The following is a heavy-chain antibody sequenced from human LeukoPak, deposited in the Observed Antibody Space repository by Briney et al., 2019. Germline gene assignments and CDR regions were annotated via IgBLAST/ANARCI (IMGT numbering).Heavy chain of an antibody. Sequence: GGSLRLSCAASGFTLSSYAMSWVRQATGKGLEWVSAISGSGGSTYYADSVKGRFTISRDNSKNTLYLQMNSLRAEDTAVYYCAKPNYGLASYWFDPWGQGTLVTVSS. D-gene: IGHD3/OR15-3a*01. J-gene: IGHJ5*02. CDR1: GFTLSSYA. CDR2: ISGSGGST. CDR3: AKPNYGLASYWFDP. V-gene: IGHV3-23*01.